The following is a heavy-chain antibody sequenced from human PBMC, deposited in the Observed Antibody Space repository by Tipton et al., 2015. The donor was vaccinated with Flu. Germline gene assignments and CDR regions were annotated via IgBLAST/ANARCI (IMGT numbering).Heavy chain of an antibody. D-gene: IGHD3-10*01. CDR1: GGSISGYY. Sequence: LRLSCTVSGGSISGYYWGWIRQPPGKGLEWIGSIFHGGSTYYNPSLKSRVTISVDTSKNQFSLKLSSVTAADTAVYYCATYYYGSGTQSAFDYWGQGTLVTVSS. V-gene: IGHV4-38-2*02. J-gene: IGHJ4*02. CDR3: ATYYYGSGTQSAFDY. CDR2: IFHGGST.